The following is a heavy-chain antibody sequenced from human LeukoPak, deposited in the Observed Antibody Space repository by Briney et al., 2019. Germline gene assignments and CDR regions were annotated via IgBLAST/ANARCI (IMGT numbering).Heavy chain of an antibody. D-gene: IGHD6-13*01. Sequence: GGSLRLSCAASGFTFSSYGMHWVRQAPGKGLEWVAVISYDGSNKYYADSVKGRFTISRDNSKNTLYLQMNSLRAEDTAVYYCARLYRIAAAGLFDYWGQGTLVTVSS. CDR3: ARLYRIAAAGLFDY. CDR1: GFTFSSYG. J-gene: IGHJ4*02. CDR2: ISYDGSNK. V-gene: IGHV3-30*03.